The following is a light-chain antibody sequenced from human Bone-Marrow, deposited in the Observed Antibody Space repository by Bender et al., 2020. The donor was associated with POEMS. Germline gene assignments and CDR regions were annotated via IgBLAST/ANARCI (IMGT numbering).Light chain of an antibody. J-gene: IGLJ3*02. Sequence: QSALTQPASVSGSPGQSITISCTGTSSDVGNYNLVSWYQQHPDKAPKLMIYEGTKRPSGVSNRFSGSKSGNTASLTISELPAEDRADFYCFSYAGSGTWVFGGGTKVSVL. CDR2: EGT. V-gene: IGLV2-23*01. CDR1: SSDVGNYNL. CDR3: FSYAGSGTWV.